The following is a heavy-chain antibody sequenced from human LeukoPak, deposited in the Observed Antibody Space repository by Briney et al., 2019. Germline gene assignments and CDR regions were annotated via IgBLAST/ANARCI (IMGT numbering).Heavy chain of an antibody. Sequence: GGSLRLSCAASGNYWMHWVRQAPGKGLVWVSHINSDGSWASYADSVKGRFAISKDNAKNTVYLQMNNLRAEDTAVYYCVSFYEAYWGRGTLVTVSS. V-gene: IGHV3-74*01. J-gene: IGHJ4*02. CDR1: GNYW. CDR3: VSFYEAY. CDR2: INSDGSWA. D-gene: IGHD2/OR15-2a*01.